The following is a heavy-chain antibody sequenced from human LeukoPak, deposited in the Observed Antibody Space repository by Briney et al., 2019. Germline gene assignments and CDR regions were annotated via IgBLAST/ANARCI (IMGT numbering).Heavy chain of an antibody. V-gene: IGHV3-21*01. Sequence: GGSLRLSCAASGFTFSSYSMNWVRQAPGKGLEWVSSISSSSSYIYYADSVKGRFTISRDNAKNSLYLQMNSLRAEDTAVYYCARVGYGRFSVRHWFDYWGQGTLVTVSS. CDR1: GFTFSSYS. CDR2: ISSSSSYI. D-gene: IGHD5-18*01. CDR3: ARVGYGRFSVRHWFDY. J-gene: IGHJ4*02.